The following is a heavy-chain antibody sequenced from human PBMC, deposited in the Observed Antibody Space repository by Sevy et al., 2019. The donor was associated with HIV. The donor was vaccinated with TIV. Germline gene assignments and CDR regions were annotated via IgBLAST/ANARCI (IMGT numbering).Heavy chain of an antibody. J-gene: IGHJ6*02. CDR3: ARDLNGGYANYYSYGMDV. D-gene: IGHD2-8*01. V-gene: IGHV3-30*04. CDR2: ISYDGSNK. Sequence: GGSLRLSCAASGFTFINHAMHWVRQAPGKGLEWVTVISYDGSNKYYADSVKGRFTISRDTSKSTVYLQMDSLRAEDTAVYYCARDLNGGYANYYSYGMDVWGQGTTVTVSS. CDR1: GFTFINHA.